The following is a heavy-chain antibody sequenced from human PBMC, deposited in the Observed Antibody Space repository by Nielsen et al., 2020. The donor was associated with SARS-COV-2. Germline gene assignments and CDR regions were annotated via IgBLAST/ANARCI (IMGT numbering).Heavy chain of an antibody. Sequence: GGSLRLSCAAFGFTVSSNYMSWVRQAPGKGLGWVSAISGSGGSTYYADSVKGRFTISRDNSKNTLYLQMNSLRAEDTAVYYCAKEMWELLRLFTSWGQGTLVTISS. D-gene: IGHD1-26*01. CDR1: GFTVSSNY. V-gene: IGHV3-23*01. CDR3: AKEMWELLRLFTS. J-gene: IGHJ5*02. CDR2: ISGSGGST.